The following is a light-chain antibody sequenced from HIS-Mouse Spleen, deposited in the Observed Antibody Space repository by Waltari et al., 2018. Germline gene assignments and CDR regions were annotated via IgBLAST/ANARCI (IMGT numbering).Light chain of an antibody. CDR3: QSYDSSLSGWV. V-gene: IGLV1-40*01. CDR2: GNS. J-gene: IGLJ3*02. CDR1: SPTIGAGSD. Sequence: QSVLTQPPSVSGAPGQRVTIPCTGTSPTIGAGSDVPRYQQLPGPAPKLLIYGNSNRPSGVPDRFSGSKSGTSASLAITGLQAEDEADYYCQSYDSSLSGWVFGGGTKLTVL.